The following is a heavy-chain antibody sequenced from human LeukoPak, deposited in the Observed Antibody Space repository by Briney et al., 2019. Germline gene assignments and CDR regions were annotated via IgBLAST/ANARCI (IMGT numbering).Heavy chain of an antibody. Sequence: PGGSLRLSCAASGFTFSSYSMNWVRQAPGKGLEWVSSISSSSSYIYYADSVKGRFTISRDNSKNTLYLQMNSLRAEDTAVYYCARESAHYDFWSGYLPYYYYGMDVWGQGTTVTVSS. CDR2: ISSSSSYI. CDR1: GFTFSSYS. J-gene: IGHJ6*02. CDR3: ARESAHYDFWSGYLPYYYYGMDV. D-gene: IGHD3-3*01. V-gene: IGHV3-21*01.